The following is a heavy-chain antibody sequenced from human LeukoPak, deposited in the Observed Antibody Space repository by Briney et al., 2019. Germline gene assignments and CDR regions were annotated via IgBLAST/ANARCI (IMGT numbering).Heavy chain of an antibody. CDR1: GYTFTSYG. V-gene: IGHV1-18*01. CDR3: ARDGQFGGAPRY. J-gene: IGHJ4*02. D-gene: IGHD3-16*01. CDR2: ISAYNGNT. Sequence: ASVKVSCKASGYTFTSYGISWVRQAPGQGLEWMGWISAYNGNTNYAQNLQGRLTMTTDTSTSTAYMELRSLRSDNTAVYYCARDGQFGGAPRYWGQGTLVTVSS.